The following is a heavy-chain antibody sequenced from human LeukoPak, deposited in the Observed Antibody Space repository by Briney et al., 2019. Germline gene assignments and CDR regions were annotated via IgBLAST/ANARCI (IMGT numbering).Heavy chain of an antibody. J-gene: IGHJ4*02. CDR1: GGSISSGGYS. V-gene: IGHV4-30-2*01. CDR2: IYTSGST. D-gene: IGHD3-22*01. Sequence: SETLSLTCAVSGGSISSGGYSWSWIRQPPGKGLEWIGYIYTSGSTNYNPSLKSRVTISVDTSKSQFSLKLSSVTAADTAVYYCARHYYDSSGYYYSYFDYWGQGTLVTVSS. CDR3: ARHYYDSSGYYYSYFDY.